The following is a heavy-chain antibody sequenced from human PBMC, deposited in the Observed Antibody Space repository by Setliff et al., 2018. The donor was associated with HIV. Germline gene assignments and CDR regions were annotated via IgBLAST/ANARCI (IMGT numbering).Heavy chain of an antibody. CDR2: IWYDGSDK. D-gene: IGHD2-8*02. CDR3: AKVYGTGYFYYYYGMHV. Sequence: GGSLRLSCAASGFIFSNYGMHWVRQAPGKGLEWVAFIWYDGSDKYYADSVKGRFTISRDNPKNTLFLEMNYLRAEDTAVYYCAKVYGTGYFYYYYGMHVWGQGTTVTVSS. V-gene: IGHV3-30*02. J-gene: IGHJ6*02. CDR1: GFIFSNYG.